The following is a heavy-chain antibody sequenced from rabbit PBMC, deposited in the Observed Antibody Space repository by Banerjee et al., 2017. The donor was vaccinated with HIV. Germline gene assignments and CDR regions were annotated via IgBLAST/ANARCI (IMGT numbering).Heavy chain of an antibody. CDR1: GFSFSNNYV. CDR2: IYTGSSGDT. Sequence: QSLEESGGDLVKPGASLTLTCTASGFSFSNNYVMCWVRQAPGKGLEWIACIYTGSSGDTYYATWAKGRFTISKTSSTTVTLQMTSLTAADTATYFCWRGSDSSGWGGDLWGPGTLVTVS. D-gene: IGHD4-1*01. V-gene: IGHV1S40*01. CDR3: WRGSDSSGWGGDL. J-gene: IGHJ4*01.